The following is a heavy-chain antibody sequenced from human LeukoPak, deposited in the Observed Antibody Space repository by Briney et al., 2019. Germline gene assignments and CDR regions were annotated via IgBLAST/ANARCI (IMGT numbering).Heavy chain of an antibody. Sequence: SETLSLTCTVSGGSISSYYWSWIRQPPGKGLEWIGYIYYSGSTNYNPSLKSRVTISVDTSKNQFSLKLSSVTAADTAVYYCARERDSSGYHSIYYYYYMDVWGQGTLVTVSS. CDR1: GGSISSYY. CDR2: IYYSGST. J-gene: IGHJ6*03. CDR3: ARERDSSGYHSIYYYYYMDV. V-gene: IGHV4-59*12. D-gene: IGHD3-22*01.